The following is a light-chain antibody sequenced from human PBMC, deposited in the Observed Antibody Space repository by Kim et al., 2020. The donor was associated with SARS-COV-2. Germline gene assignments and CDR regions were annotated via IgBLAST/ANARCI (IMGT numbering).Light chain of an antibody. Sequence: SVALGRTARITCRGNNIGSHNVHWYQQRPGQAPVLVIYRDKNRPSGIPERFSGSNSGNTATLTISRVQVGDEADYYCQVWASSTGVFGGGTQLTVL. CDR1: NIGSHN. V-gene: IGLV3-9*01. CDR3: QVWASSTGV. CDR2: RDK. J-gene: IGLJ3*02.